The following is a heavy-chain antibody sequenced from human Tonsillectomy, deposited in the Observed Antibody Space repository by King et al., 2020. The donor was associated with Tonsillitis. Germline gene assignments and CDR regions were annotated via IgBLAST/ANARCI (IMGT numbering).Heavy chain of an antibody. CDR1: GVSLSSGGYS. J-gene: IGHJ5*02. Sequence: QLQESGPGLVKPSQTLSLTCAVSGVSLSSGGYSWSWIRQPPGTGLEWIGYIYYSGSTYNNPSLKSRVSLSVETSKNHFSLKLSTVTAANMAVYYCARETVRINLFNPWGQGNLFTVSS. CDR2: IYYSGST. CDR3: ARETVRINLFNP. D-gene: IGHD4-11*01. V-gene: IGHV4-30-4*07.